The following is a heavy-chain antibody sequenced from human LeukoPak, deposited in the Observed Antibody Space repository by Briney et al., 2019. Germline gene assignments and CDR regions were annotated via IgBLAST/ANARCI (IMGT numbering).Heavy chain of an antibody. J-gene: IGHJ6*02. Sequence: ASVKVSCKASGYTFTSYGINWVRQATGQGLEWMGWMNPNSGNTGYAQKFQGRVTVTRNTSISTAYMELSSLRSEDTAVYYCARASRWGGYYYYYGMDVWGQGTTVTVSS. CDR2: MNPNSGNT. V-gene: IGHV1-8*01. CDR1: GYTFTSYG. D-gene: IGHD3-16*01. CDR3: ARASRWGGYYYYYGMDV.